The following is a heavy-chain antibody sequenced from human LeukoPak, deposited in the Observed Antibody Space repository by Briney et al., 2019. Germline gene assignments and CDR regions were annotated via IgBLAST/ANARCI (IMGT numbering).Heavy chain of an antibody. J-gene: IGHJ4*02. CDR2: MNPNSGNT. CDR3: ARSRNYDFWSGSWDY. V-gene: IGHV1-8*03. D-gene: IGHD3-3*01. Sequence: ASVKVSCKASGYTFTSYDINWVRQATGQGLEWMGWMNPNSGNTGYAQKLQGRDTITRNTSISTAYMELSSLRSEDTAVYYCARSRNYDFWSGSWDYWGQGTLVTVSS. CDR1: GYTFTSYD.